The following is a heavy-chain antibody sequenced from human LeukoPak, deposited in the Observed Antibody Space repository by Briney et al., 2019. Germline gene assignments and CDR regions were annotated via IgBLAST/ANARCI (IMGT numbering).Heavy chain of an antibody. CDR1: GFSLSIYD. CDR3: ARERSYCSGATCSLDL. J-gene: IGHJ5*02. D-gene: IGHD2-15*01. Sequence: GGSLRLSCAASGFSLSIYDMVWVRQAPGKGLEWIASTGLSSSYIGYADSVKGRFTISRDNGENSVYLQMNSLRAEDTAVYFCARERSYCSGATCSLDLWGQGTLVTVSS. CDR2: TGLSSSYI. V-gene: IGHV3-21*01.